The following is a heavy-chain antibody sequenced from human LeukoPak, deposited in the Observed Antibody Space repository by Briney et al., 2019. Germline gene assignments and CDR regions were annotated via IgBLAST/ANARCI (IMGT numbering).Heavy chain of an antibody. V-gene: IGHV4-34*01. D-gene: IGHD5-12*01. J-gene: IGHJ6*04. CDR1: VGSFSGYY. CDR3: ARRGYDHSGYYYGMDV. CDR2: INHSGST. Sequence: SETLSLACAVYVGSFSGYYWSWIRQPPGKGLEWIGEINHSGSTNYNPSLKSRVTISVDTSKNQFSLKLSSVTAADTAVYYCARRGYDHSGYYYGMDVWGKGTTVTVSS.